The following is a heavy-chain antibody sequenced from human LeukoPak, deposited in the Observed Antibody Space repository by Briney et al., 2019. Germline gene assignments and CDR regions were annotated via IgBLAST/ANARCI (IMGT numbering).Heavy chain of an antibody. CDR2: IYYSGST. CDR1: GDSISTSSSY. V-gene: IGHV4-39*07. D-gene: IGHD4-11*01. J-gene: IGHJ6*03. CDR3: ARINYSTYYYYYYYMDV. Sequence: ASETLSLPCSVSGDSISTSSSYWGWIRQPPGKGLEWIGSIYYSGSTYYNPSLKSRVTISVDTSKNQFSLKLSSVTAADTAVYYCARINYSTYYYYYYYMDVWGKGTTVTVSS.